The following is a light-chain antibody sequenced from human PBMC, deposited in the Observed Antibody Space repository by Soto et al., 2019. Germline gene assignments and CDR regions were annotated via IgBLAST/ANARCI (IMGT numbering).Light chain of an antibody. CDR3: SSHTSSSTFV. CDR2: GVS. Sequence: QSALTQPPSESGSPGQSVSISCTGTSSDVGSNNRVSWYQQPPGTAPKLMIYGVSNRPSGVPDRFSGSKSGNTASLTISGLQAEYEADYYCSSHTSSSTFVFGTGTKLTVL. V-gene: IGLV2-18*02. CDR1: SSDVGSNNR. J-gene: IGLJ1*01.